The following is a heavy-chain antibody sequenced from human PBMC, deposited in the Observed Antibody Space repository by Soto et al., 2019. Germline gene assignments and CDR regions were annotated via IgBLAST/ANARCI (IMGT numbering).Heavy chain of an antibody. Sequence: LRLSCAASGFTFSSYAMSWVRQAPGKGLEWIGYIYYSGSTYYNPSLKSRVTISVDTSKNQFSLKLSSVTAADTAVYYCARVYKTYYDFWSGSFDAFDIWGQGTMVTVSS. D-gene: IGHD3-3*01. J-gene: IGHJ3*02. CDR1: GFTFSSYA. CDR3: ARVYKTYYDFWSGSFDAFDI. CDR2: IYYSGST. V-gene: IGHV4-31*02.